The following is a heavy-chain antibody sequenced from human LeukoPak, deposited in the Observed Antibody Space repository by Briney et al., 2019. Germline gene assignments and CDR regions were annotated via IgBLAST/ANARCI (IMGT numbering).Heavy chain of an antibody. D-gene: IGHD3-22*01. Sequence: SETLSLTCAVYGGSFRGYYWSWIRQPPGKGLEWIGEINHSGSTNYNPSLKSRVTISVDTSKNQFSLKLSSVTAADTAVYYCARHVGHRYYYDSSGYPDAFDIWGQGTMVTVSS. CDR2: INHSGST. V-gene: IGHV4-34*01. CDR3: ARHVGHRYYYDSSGYPDAFDI. J-gene: IGHJ3*02. CDR1: GGSFRGYY.